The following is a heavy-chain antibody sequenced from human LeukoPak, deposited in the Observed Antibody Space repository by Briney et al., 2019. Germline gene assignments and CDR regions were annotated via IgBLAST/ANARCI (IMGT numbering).Heavy chain of an antibody. CDR3: ARADISGGGYYYYMDV. CDR1: SGSISSSYW. D-gene: IGHD4-23*01. J-gene: IGHJ6*03. CDR2: VYHSGST. V-gene: IGHV4-4*02. Sequence: SETLSLICAVSSGSISSSYWWSWVRQPPGKGLEWIGEVYHSGSTYYNPSLKSRVTISVDTSKNQLSLKLSSVTAADTAVYYCARADISGGGYYYYMDVWGKGTTVTVSS.